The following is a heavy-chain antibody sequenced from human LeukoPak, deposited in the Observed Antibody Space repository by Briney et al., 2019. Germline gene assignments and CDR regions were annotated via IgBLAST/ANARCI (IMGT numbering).Heavy chain of an antibody. CDR1: GFTFSDYS. V-gene: IGHV3-48*04. D-gene: IGHD5-12*01. J-gene: IGHJ4*02. CDR3: ARDRRYSGYGGY. CDR2: ISSSSSTI. Sequence: PGGSLRLSCVASGFTFSDYSMNWVRQAPGKGLEWVSYISSSSSTIYYADSVKGRFTISRDNAKNSPYLQMNSLRAEDTAVYYCARDRRYSGYGGYWGQGTLVTVSS.